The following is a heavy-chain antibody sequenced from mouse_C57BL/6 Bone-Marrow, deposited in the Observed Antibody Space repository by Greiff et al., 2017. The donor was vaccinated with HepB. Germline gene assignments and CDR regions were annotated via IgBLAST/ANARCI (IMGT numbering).Heavy chain of an antibody. V-gene: IGHV1-81*01. CDR1: GYTFTSYG. CDR2: IYPRSGNT. Sequence: VKLMESGAELARPGASVKLSCKASGYTFTSYGISWVKQRTGQGLEWIGEIYPRSGNTYYNEKFKGKATLTADKSSSTAYMELRSLTSEDSAVYFCARSNFFYFDYWGQGTTLTVSS. J-gene: IGHJ2*01. CDR3: ARSNFFYFDY.